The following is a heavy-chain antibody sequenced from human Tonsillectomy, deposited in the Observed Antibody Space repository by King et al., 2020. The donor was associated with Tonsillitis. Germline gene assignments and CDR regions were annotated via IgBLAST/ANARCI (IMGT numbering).Heavy chain of an antibody. CDR3: AGYCSSTSCYNRSNWFDP. D-gene: IGHD2-2*02. CDR1: GGSISSSNYY. V-gene: IGHV4-39*01. Sequence: QLQESGPGLVKPSETLSLTCTVSGGSISSSNYYWGWIRQPPGKGLEWIGSIYYSGSTYYNPSLKSRVTISVDTSKNQFSLKLSSVTAADTAVYYCAGYCSSTSCYNRSNWFDPWGQGTLVTVSS. J-gene: IGHJ5*02. CDR2: IYYSGST.